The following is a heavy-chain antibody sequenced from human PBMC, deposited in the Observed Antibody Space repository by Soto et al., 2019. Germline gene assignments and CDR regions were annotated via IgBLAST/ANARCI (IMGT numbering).Heavy chain of an antibody. J-gene: IGHJ4*03. D-gene: IGHD3-16*02. CDR2: LVVGSGNT. CDR1: GFMITSPA. CDR3: AAVPVLGFIRWLPGYLHY. V-gene: IGHV1-58*01. Sequence: SSVKVSCKTSGFMITSPAVQWVRQARGQHREWIGWLVVGSGNTHYAQHFQERVTLTRDMSTGTAHLELSSLRSEDTAVYYCAAVPVLGFIRWLPGYLHYLDQGXLGAV.